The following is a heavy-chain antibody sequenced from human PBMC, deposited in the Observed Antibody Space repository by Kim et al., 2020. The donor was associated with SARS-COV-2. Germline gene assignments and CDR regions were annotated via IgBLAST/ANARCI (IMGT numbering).Heavy chain of an antibody. CDR3: ARVQERVWGAFDI. CDR2: ISADGSTT. J-gene: IGHJ3*02. V-gene: IGHV3-74*01. D-gene: IGHD3-16*01. CDR1: GFTFSSYW. Sequence: GGSLRLSCAASGFTFSSYWMHWVRQAPGKGLVWVSRISADGSTTTYADSVKDRFTISRDNAKNTLYLQMNSLRAEDTAVYYCARVQERVWGAFDIWGQGTMVTVSS.